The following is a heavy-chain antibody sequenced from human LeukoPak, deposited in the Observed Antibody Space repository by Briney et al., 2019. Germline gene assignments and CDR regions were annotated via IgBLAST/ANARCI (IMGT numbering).Heavy chain of an antibody. D-gene: IGHD6-13*01. J-gene: IGHJ4*02. V-gene: IGHV4-39*01. Sequence: TPETLSLTCTVSGGSISSSSYYWGWIRQPPGKGLEWIGSIYYSGSTYYNPSLKSRVTISVDTSKNQFSLKLSSVTAADTAVYYCARHGIADYWGQGTLVTVSS. CDR2: IYYSGST. CDR1: GGSISSSSYY. CDR3: ARHGIADY.